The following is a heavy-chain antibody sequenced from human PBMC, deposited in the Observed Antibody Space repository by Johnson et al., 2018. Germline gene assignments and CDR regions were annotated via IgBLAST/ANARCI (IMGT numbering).Heavy chain of an antibody. D-gene: IGHD1-26*01. CDR3: ARGRGSYDLDPLDS. J-gene: IGHJ4*02. CDR2: IIPILGIA. CDR1: GGTFSSYT. V-gene: IGHV1-69*04. Sequence: QVQLVQSGAEVKKPGSSVKVSCKASGGTFSSYTISWVRQAPGQGLEWMGRIIPILGIANYAQKFQGRVTTTADKSTSTVYMDLSSLRSEDTAVHYCARGRGSYDLDPLDSWGQGTLVTVSS.